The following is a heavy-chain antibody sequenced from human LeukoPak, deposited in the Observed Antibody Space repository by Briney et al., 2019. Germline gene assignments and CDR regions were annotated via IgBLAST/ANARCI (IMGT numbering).Heavy chain of an antibody. Sequence: GGSLRLSCAASGFTFSNYAMSWVRQAPGQGLEWFSGVRCNGGTTYYEDSVKGWVDISRDKSKNTLYHQMNSLRAEDTAVYYCAKGRYSGSYGYLDYWGQGTLVTVSS. CDR1: GFTFSNYA. CDR2: VRCNGGTT. CDR3: AKGRYSGSYGYLDY. D-gene: IGHD1-26*01. V-gene: IGHV3-23*01. J-gene: IGHJ4*02.